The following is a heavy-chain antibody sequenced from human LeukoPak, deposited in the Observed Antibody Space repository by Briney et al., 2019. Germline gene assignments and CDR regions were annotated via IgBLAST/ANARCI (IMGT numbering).Heavy chain of an antibody. D-gene: IGHD3-10*02. Sequence: GGSLRLSCAASGFTFDDYAMHWVRQAPGKGLEWVSGISPRGDITYYADSVKGRFTISRDNSKNSLYLQMNSLRAEDTAVYYCAELGITMIGGVWGKGTTVTISS. CDR1: GFTFDDYA. V-gene: IGHV3-23*01. CDR2: ISPRGDIT. CDR3: AELGITMIGGV. J-gene: IGHJ6*04.